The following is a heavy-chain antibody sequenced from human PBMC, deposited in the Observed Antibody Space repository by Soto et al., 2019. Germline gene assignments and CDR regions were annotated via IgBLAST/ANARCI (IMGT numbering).Heavy chain of an antibody. CDR2: IKQDGSEQ. D-gene: IGHD3-16*02. CDR3: VRALTWGVYYDDVWATYLPRSYGLDV. Sequence: EVQLVESGGGLVQPGGSLRLSCEASGFDLNRYWMRWVRQAPGKGLEWVANIKQDGSEQYYVDSVRGRFTISRDNIKNSLYLKMNRGRAEETAVYFCVRALTWGVYYDDVWATYLPRSYGLDVWGQGTTVTVSS. CDR1: GFDLNRYW. V-gene: IGHV3-7*04. J-gene: IGHJ6*02.